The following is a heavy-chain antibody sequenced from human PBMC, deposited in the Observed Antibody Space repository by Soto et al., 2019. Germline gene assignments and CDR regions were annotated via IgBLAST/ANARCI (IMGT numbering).Heavy chain of an antibody. D-gene: IGHD1-26*01. Sequence: EEQLVESGGNLVQPGGFLRLSCAASGFSFGDHYMDWVRQAPGKGLEWVARTRNKANSYTTEYAASVKGRFTISRDISQNSLYLQMNSLKTEDTAVYYCTRSSGTYRYFDLWGRGTLVTVSS. CDR2: TRNKANSYTT. J-gene: IGHJ2*01. CDR1: GFSFGDHY. V-gene: IGHV3-72*01. CDR3: TRSSGTYRYFDL.